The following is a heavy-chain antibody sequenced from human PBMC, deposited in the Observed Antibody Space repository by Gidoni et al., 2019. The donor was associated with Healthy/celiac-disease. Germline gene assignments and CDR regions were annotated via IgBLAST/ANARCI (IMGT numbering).Heavy chain of an antibody. CDR3: ARVARGGSSFPDY. CDR1: GFTFSDYY. D-gene: IGHD6-6*01. Sequence: QVQLVESGGGLVKPGGSLRLSCAASGFTFSDYYMSWIRQAPGKGLEWVSYISSSSSYTNYADSVKGRFTISRDNAKNSLYLQMNSLRAEDTAVYYCARVARGGSSFPDYWGQGTLVTVSS. CDR2: ISSSSSYT. J-gene: IGHJ4*02. V-gene: IGHV3-11*06.